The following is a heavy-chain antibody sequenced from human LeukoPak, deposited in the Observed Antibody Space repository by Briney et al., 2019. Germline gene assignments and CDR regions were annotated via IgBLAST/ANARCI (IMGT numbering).Heavy chain of an antibody. CDR2: IIPILGIA. D-gene: IGHD3-22*01. Sequence: SVKVSCKASGGTFSSYAISWVRQAPGQGLEWMGRIIPILGIANYAQKFQGRVTITADKSTSTAYMELSSLRSEDTAVYYCARDWLGVYDSSGYYVDYWGQGTLVTVSS. CDR1: GGTFSSYA. CDR3: ARDWLGVYDSSGYYVDY. J-gene: IGHJ4*02. V-gene: IGHV1-69*04.